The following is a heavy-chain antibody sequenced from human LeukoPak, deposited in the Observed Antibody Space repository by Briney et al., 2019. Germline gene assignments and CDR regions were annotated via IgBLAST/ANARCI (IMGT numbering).Heavy chain of an antibody. Sequence: ESGPTLVKPTQTLTLTCTFSGFSLSTSGVGVGWIRQPPGKALEWLTLIYWDDDKRSNPSLKSRLTVTKDVSKSQVVLTLTNVDPVDTATYYCAHRLTGYNSNWYHGYFDYWGPGTLVTVSS. J-gene: IGHJ4*02. CDR2: IYWDDDK. CDR1: GFSLSTSGVG. CDR3: AHRLTGYNSNWYHGYFDY. V-gene: IGHV2-5*02. D-gene: IGHD6-13*01.